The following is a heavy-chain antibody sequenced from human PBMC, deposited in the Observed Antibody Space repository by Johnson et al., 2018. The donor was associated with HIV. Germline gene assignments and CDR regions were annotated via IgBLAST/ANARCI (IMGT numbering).Heavy chain of an antibody. Sequence: QVQLVESGGGVVRPGGSLRLSCAASGFNFRTYGIHWVRQAPGKGLAWVAFIRSDGSDKYYADSVKGRLTISRYNSKETLYLQMNNLRAEDTAVYYCAKDLGMYSIGGNDAFDCWGQGTLVTVSS. CDR2: IRSDGSDK. CDR1: GFNFRTYG. CDR3: AKDLGMYSIGGNDAFDC. D-gene: IGHD3-16*01. J-gene: IGHJ3*01. V-gene: IGHV3-30*02.